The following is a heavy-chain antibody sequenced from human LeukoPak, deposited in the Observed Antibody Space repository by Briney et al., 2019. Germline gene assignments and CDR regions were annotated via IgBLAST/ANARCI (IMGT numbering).Heavy chain of an antibody. Sequence: NPGGSLRLSCAASGFTFSSYSMNWVRQAPGKWLEWVSSISSSSSYIYYADSVKGRFTISRDNAKNSLYLQMNSLRAEDTAVYYCARDPYSGNYGNYYYYYMDVWGKGTTVTISS. J-gene: IGHJ6*03. V-gene: IGHV3-21*01. CDR2: ISSSSSYI. CDR3: ARDPYSGNYGNYYYYYMDV. D-gene: IGHD1-26*01. CDR1: GFTFSSYS.